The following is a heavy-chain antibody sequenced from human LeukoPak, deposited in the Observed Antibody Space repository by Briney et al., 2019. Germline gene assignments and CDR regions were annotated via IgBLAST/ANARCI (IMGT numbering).Heavy chain of an antibody. Sequence: GGSLRLSCAAAGFTFSSYAMSWVRQAPGKGLEWVSAIRDSGSSTHYADSVKGRFTTSRDNSKNTLFLQMNSLRAEDTAIYYCAKYGPQDSGSSHFDYWGQGALVTVSS. CDR3: AKYGPQDSGSSHFDY. V-gene: IGHV3-23*01. D-gene: IGHD1-26*01. CDR2: IRDSGSST. J-gene: IGHJ4*02. CDR1: GFTFSSYA.